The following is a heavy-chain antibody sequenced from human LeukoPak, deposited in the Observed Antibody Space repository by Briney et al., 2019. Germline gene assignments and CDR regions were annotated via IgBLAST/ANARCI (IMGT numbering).Heavy chain of an antibody. CDR2: IHRGGNT. V-gene: IGHV3-66*01. CDR3: ARDPGYGLGVDYGDY. D-gene: IGHD3-10*01. CDR1: GFTVSGNY. J-gene: IGHJ4*02. Sequence: GGSLRLSCAASGFTVSGNYMSWVRQAPGKGLEWLSVIHRGGNTYYADSVKGRFTISRGSSKNTVFLQMDSLGAEDTAVYYCARDPGYGLGVDYGDYWGQGTLVTVSS.